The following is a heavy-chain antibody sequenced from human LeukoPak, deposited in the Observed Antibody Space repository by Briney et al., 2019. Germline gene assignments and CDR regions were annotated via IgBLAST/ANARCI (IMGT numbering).Heavy chain of an antibody. CDR3: ARRRRLAGYSTSWYESYDYYYMDV. V-gene: IGHV4-34*01. CDR2: INHSGST. J-gene: IGHJ6*03. Sequence: PSETLSLTCAVYGGSFSGYYWSWIRQPPGKGLEWIGEINHSGSTNYNPSLKSRVTISVDTSKNQFSLKLSSVTVADTAVYYCARRRRLAGYSTSWYESYDYYYMDVWGKGSSVTISS. CDR1: GGSFSGYY. D-gene: IGHD6-13*01.